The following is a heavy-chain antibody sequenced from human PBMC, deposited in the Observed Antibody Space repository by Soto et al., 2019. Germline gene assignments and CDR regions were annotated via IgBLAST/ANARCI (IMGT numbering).Heavy chain of an antibody. D-gene: IGHD2-15*01. V-gene: IGHV5-10-1*01. Sequence: PGESLNISCKASGYSFPKYCIIWVRQVPGQGLQWMGRIDTSYSYSHYSPSFQGHVTISVDKSISTAYLQWSSLKASDTAMYYCARYCSSSSCSRLYAMDVWGQGTTVTV. J-gene: IGHJ6*02. CDR1: GYSFPKYC. CDR3: ARYCSSSSCSRLYAMDV. CDR2: IDTSYSYS.